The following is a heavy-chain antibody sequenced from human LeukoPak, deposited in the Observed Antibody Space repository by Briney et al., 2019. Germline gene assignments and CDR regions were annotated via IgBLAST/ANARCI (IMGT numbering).Heavy chain of an antibody. V-gene: IGHV4-59*08. CDR2: IYYSGST. Sequence: SETLSLTCTVSGGSISSYYWNWIRQPPGKGLEWIGYIYYSGSTNYNPSPKSRVTISVDTSKNQFSLKLSSVTAADTAVFYCVRYVVYGSGIYYFDYWGQGTLVTVSS. D-gene: IGHD3-10*01. CDR1: GGSISSYY. J-gene: IGHJ4*02. CDR3: VRYVVYGSGIYYFDY.